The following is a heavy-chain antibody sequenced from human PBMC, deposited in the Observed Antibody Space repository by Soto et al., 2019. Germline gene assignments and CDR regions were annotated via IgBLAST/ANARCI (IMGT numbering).Heavy chain of an antibody. D-gene: IGHD2-15*01. Sequence: SQTLSLPCVISGDSVSISSCAWNWVRPSPSRGLEWLGRTYYRSRWYSDFAVSVRGRIVINADTSKNQFSLQLNSVTPEDTAVYFCARSEEDSDYYYYGLDVWGQGTTVNVS. CDR2: TYYRSRWYS. V-gene: IGHV6-1*01. CDR1: GDSVSISSCA. J-gene: IGHJ6*02. CDR3: ARSEEDSDYYYYGLDV.